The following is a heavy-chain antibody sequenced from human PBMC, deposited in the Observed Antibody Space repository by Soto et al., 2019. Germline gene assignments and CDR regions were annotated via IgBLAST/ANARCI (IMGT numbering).Heavy chain of an antibody. J-gene: IGHJ4*02. Sequence: TLSLTCTVSGGSISSGGYYWSWSRQHPGKGLEWIEYIYYSGSTYYNPSLKRRVTISVDTSKNQFSLKLSSVTAADTAVYYCARGPNWTYATGFDYWGQGPLVTVSS. V-gene: IGHV4-31*03. CDR1: GGSISSGGYY. CDR2: IYYSGST. D-gene: IGHD1-7*01. CDR3: ARGPNWTYATGFDY.